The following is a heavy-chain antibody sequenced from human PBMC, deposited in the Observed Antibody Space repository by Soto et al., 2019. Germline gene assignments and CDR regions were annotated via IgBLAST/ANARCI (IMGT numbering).Heavy chain of an antibody. CDR1: GYSFTSYW. CDR2: IYPGDSDT. J-gene: IGHJ6*02. V-gene: IGHV5-51*01. D-gene: IGHD2-2*01. CDR3: VSGCKSTSCYGYGLDV. Sequence: PGESLKISCKGSGYSFTSYWIGWVRQMPGKGLEWMGIIYPGDSDTRYSPSFQGQVTISADKSISTAYLQWSSLKAPDTAMYYCVSGCKSTSCYGYGLDVWGQGTTVTVSS.